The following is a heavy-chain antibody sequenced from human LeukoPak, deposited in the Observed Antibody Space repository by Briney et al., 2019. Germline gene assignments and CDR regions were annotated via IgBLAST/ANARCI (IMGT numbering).Heavy chain of an antibody. CDR3: AVPKTKGSDSPFDY. CDR2: MYPGDSDT. D-gene: IGHD6-25*01. J-gene: IGHJ4*02. CDR1: GYNFINYW. Sequence: GESLKISCKVSGYNFINYWIGWVRQMPGKGLEWMGIMYPGDSDTRYSPSFQGQVTISANTSISTGYLQWSSLKALETAIYYCAVPKTKGSDSPFDYWGQGTPVTVSS. V-gene: IGHV5-51*01.